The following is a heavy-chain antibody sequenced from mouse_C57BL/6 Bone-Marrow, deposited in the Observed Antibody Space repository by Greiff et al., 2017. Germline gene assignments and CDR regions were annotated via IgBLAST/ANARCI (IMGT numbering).Heavy chain of an antibody. CDR3: ARDYYGSSHFDY. CDR2: ISDGGSYT. J-gene: IGHJ2*01. Sequence: EVMLVESGGGLVKPGGSLKLSCAASGFTFSSYAMSWVRQTPEKRLEWVATISDGGSYTYYPDNVKGRFPISRDNAKNNLYLQMSHLKSEDTAMXYCARDYYGSSHFDYWGQGTTLTVSA. D-gene: IGHD1-1*01. CDR1: GFTFSSYA. V-gene: IGHV5-4*01.